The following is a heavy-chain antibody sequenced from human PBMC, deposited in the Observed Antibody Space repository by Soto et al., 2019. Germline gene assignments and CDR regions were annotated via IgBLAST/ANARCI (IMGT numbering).Heavy chain of an antibody. Sequence: GESLKISCKGSGYSFTSYWISWVRQMPGEGLEWMGRIDPSDSYTNYSPSFQGHVTISADKSISTAYLQWSSLKASDTAMYYCARHIGYYDFWSGRYYYGMDVWGQGTTVTVSS. CDR2: IDPSDSYT. V-gene: IGHV5-10-1*01. D-gene: IGHD3-3*01. J-gene: IGHJ6*02. CDR1: GYSFTSYW. CDR3: ARHIGYYDFWSGRYYYGMDV.